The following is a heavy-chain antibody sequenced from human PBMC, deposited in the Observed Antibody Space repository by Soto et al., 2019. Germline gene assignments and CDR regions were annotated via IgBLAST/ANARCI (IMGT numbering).Heavy chain of an antibody. D-gene: IGHD3-10*01. CDR1: GFTFNNYG. V-gene: IGHV3-30*03. J-gene: IGHJ4*02. Sequence: AGGSLRLSCAASGFTFNNYGMHWVRQAPGKGLEWVVVISFDGGNTYYADSVKGRFTISRDNSKNTLYLQMNSLRAEDTAVYYCARDQITMVRGVITPFDYWGQGTLVTVSS. CDR2: ISFDGGNT. CDR3: ARDQITMVRGVITPFDY.